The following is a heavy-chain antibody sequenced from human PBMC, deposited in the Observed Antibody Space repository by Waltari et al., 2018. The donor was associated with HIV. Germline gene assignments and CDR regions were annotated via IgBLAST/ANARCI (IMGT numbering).Heavy chain of an antibody. Sequence: EVQLVESGGGLVKPGGSLRLPCAAPGFTFSTDPMNWVRQAPGKGLEWVSSISSGTSYIYYADSVTGRFTVSRDNAKNSLFLQMNSLRADDTAVYYCARQQLGSGALDLWGQGTLVTVSS. J-gene: IGHJ4*02. CDR1: GFTFSTDP. V-gene: IGHV3-21*02. CDR3: ARQQLGSGALDL. CDR2: ISSGTSYI. D-gene: IGHD3-10*02.